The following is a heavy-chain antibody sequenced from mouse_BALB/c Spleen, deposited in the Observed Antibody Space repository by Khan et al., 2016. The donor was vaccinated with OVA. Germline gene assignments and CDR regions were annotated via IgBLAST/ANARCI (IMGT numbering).Heavy chain of an antibody. CDR2: ISYSGSP. Sequence: EVELVESGPGLVKPSQSLSLTCTVTGYSITSGYGWNWIRQFPGNKLEWMGFISYSGSPNYNPPLKSRISITRDTSKNQFFLQLNSVTTEDKATYYCARTARIKYWGQGTTLTVSS. CDR1: GYSITSGYG. CDR3: ARTARIKY. J-gene: IGHJ2*01. D-gene: IGHD1-2*01. V-gene: IGHV3-2*02.